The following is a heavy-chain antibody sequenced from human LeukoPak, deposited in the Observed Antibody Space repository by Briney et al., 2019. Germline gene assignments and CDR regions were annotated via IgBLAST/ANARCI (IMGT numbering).Heavy chain of an antibody. CDR1: GGSISSYY. Sequence: SDTLSLTCTVSGGSISSYYWSWIRQPPGKGLEWIGYTYASGRTNYNPSLKSRVSISIDTSKTHFSLKLTSVTAADTAVYYCARDSGDFSYFDSWGQGTLVAVSS. CDR3: ARDSGDFSYFDS. D-gene: IGHD3-10*01. V-gene: IGHV4-59*01. J-gene: IGHJ4*02. CDR2: TYASGRT.